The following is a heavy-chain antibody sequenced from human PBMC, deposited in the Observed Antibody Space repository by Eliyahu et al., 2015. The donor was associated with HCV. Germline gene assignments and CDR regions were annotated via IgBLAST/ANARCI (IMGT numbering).Heavy chain of an antibody. J-gene: IGHJ6*02. V-gene: IGHV3-21*02. CDR3: ARGTNYPIYGMDV. Sequence: EVRLVESGGGLVKPGGSLRXSCAASGFIFSSYTIXWVRQAPGQGLXWVSCLSGSASYGFYADSVKGRFTMSRDNAKNSVFLQVNSLRAEDTAVYFCARGTNYPIYGMDVWGQGTTVTVSS. CDR2: LSGSASYG. D-gene: IGHD1-7*01. CDR1: GFIFSSYT.